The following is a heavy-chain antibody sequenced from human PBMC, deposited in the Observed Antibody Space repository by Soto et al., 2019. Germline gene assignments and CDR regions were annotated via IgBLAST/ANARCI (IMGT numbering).Heavy chain of an antibody. V-gene: IGHV4-34*01. D-gene: IGHD6-19*01. J-gene: IGHJ3*02. CDR3: ASARRAPYSRGWYDAFDI. Sequence: SETLSLTCAVYGGSFSGYDCSWIRQPPWKGLEWIGEINHSGSTNYNPSLKSRVTISVDTSKNQFSLKLSSVTAADTAVYYCASARRAPYSRGWYDAFDISGQGTMVTLSS. CDR2: INHSGST. CDR1: GGSFSGYD.